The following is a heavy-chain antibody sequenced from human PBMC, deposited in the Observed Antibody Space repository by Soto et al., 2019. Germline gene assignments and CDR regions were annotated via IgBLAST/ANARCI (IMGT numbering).Heavy chain of an antibody. D-gene: IGHD3-3*01. CDR3: AKDFVLRFFWAADAFDI. J-gene: IGHJ3*02. Sequence: GGSLRLSCAASGFPFSSYAMSLVRQAPGKGLEWVSAISVSGGSTYYADSVKGRFTISRDNSKNTLYLQMNSLRAEDTAVYYCAKDFVLRFFWAADAFDIWGQGTMVTVSS. CDR1: GFPFSSYA. CDR2: ISVSGGST. V-gene: IGHV3-23*01.